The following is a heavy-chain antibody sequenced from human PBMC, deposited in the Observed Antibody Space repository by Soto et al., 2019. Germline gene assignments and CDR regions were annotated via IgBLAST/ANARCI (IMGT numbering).Heavy chain of an antibody. Sequence: GSLTLSCAASGFTFSSYGMHWVRQAPGKGLEWVAVISYDGSNKYYADSVEGRFTVSRDNSRNTLYVQMNSLRAEDTAVYYCATFSNYYDRSGYTPFDYWGQGTRVTVSS. J-gene: IGHJ4*02. D-gene: IGHD3-22*01. CDR1: GFTFSSYG. CDR3: ATFSNYYDRSGYTPFDY. CDR2: ISYDGSNK. V-gene: IGHV3-30*03.